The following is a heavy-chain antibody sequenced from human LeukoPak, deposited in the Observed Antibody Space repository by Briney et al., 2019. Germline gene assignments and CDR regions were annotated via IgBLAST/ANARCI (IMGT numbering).Heavy chain of an antibody. D-gene: IGHD6-13*01. V-gene: IGHV4-59*01. CDR3: ASLGQEYSSSWLFDY. Sequence: RPSETLSLTCTVSGGSISSYYGSWIRQPPGKGLEWIGYIYYSGSTNYNPSLKSRVTISVDTSKNQFSLKLSSVTAADTAVYYCASLGQEYSSSWLFDYWGQGTLVTVSS. CDR2: IYYSGST. J-gene: IGHJ4*02. CDR1: GGSISSYY.